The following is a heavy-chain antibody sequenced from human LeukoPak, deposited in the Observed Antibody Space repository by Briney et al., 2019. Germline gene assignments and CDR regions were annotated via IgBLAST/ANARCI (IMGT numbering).Heavy chain of an antibody. CDR3: AKIAITYGGNPYFDY. CDR2: IYPGDSDT. Sequence: GESLKISCKGSGYSFTSYWIGWVRQMPGKGLEWMGIIYPGDSDTRYSPSFQGQVTISADKSISTAYLQWSSLKASDTAMYYCAKIAITYGGNPYFDYWGQGTLVTVSS. J-gene: IGHJ4*02. V-gene: IGHV5-51*01. D-gene: IGHD4-23*01. CDR1: GYSFTSYW.